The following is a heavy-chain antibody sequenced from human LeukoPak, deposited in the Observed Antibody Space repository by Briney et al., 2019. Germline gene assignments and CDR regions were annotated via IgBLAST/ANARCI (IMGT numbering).Heavy chain of an antibody. CDR1: GGSISSYY. CDR2: IYTSGSK. CDR3: ARDNFPDIVVVVAATEENWFDP. Sequence: SDTLSLTCTVSGGSISSYYWSWMRQSAGKGLEWIGRIYTSGSKKYNPSLKRRVHMSVDTSKNQFSLKLSSVTAADPAVYCGARDNFPDIVVVVAATEENWFDPWGQGTRDTVSS. V-gene: IGHV4-4*07. J-gene: IGHJ5*02. D-gene: IGHD2-15*01.